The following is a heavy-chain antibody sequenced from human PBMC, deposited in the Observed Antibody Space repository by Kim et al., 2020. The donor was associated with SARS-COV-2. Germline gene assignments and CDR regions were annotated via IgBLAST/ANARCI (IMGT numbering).Heavy chain of an antibody. J-gene: IGHJ6*02. CDR3: ARESPFAGGMDV. Sequence: YAQKFQGRVTIPADESTSTAYMELSSLRSEDTAVYYCARESPFAGGMDVWGQGTTVTVSS. V-gene: IGHV1-69*01.